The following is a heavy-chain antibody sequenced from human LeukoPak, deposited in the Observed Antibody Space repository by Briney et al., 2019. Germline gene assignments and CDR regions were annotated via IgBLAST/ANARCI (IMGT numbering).Heavy chain of an antibody. CDR1: GYTFTGYY. Sequence: ASVKVSCKAPGYTFTGYYMHWVRQAPGQGLEWMGWINPNSGGTNYAQKFQGRVTMTRDTSISTAYMELSRLRSDDTAVYYCARDGGPGLSGSQGDFDYWGQGTLVTVSS. V-gene: IGHV1-2*02. CDR2: INPNSGGT. J-gene: IGHJ4*02. D-gene: IGHD1-26*01. CDR3: ARDGGPGLSGSQGDFDY.